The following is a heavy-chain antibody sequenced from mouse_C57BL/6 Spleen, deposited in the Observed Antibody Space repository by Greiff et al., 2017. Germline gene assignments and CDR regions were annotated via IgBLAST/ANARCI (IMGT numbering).Heavy chain of an antibody. D-gene: IGHD1-1*01. CDR1: GFTFSSYG. Sequence: EVKLMESGGDLVKPGGSLKLSCAASGFTFSSYGMSWVRQTPDTRLEWVATISSGGSYTYYPDSVKGRFTISRDNAKNTLYLQMSSLTSEDTAMYYCARLWDYYGRTPYAMDYWGQGTSVTVSS. CDR2: ISSGGSYT. J-gene: IGHJ4*01. CDR3: ARLWDYYGRTPYAMDY. V-gene: IGHV5-6*01.